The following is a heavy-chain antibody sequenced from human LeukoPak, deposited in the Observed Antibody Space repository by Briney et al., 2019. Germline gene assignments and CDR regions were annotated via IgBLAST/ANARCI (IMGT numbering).Heavy chain of an antibody. D-gene: IGHD2-8*01. CDR3: ARVIRDVLMVYVMDV. CDR1: GYTFTSYA. V-gene: IGHV7-4-1*02. Sequence: GASVKVSCKASGYTFTSYAMNWVRQAPGQGLEWMGWINTNTGNPTYAQGFTGRFVFSLDTSVSTAYLQISSLKAEDTAVYYCARVIRDVLMVYVMDVWGKGTTVTVPS. CDR2: INTNTGNP. J-gene: IGHJ6*04.